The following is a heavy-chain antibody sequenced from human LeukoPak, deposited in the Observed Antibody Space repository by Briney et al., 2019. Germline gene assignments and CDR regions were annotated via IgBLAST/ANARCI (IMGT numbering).Heavy chain of an antibody. Sequence: SVKVSCKASGGTFSSYGISWVRQAPGQGLEWMGGIIPIFGTTKYAQKFQGRVTMTRDTSTSTVYMELSSLRSEDTAVYYCARDPDYARSNWFDPWGQGTLVTVSS. CDR3: ARDPDYARSNWFDP. CDR2: IIPIFGTT. J-gene: IGHJ5*02. CDR1: GGTFSSYG. V-gene: IGHV1-69*05. D-gene: IGHD4-17*01.